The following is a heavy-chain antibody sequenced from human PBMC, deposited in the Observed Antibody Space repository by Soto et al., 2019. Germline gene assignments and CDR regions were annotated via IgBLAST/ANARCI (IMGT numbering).Heavy chain of an antibody. D-gene: IGHD2-15*01. Sequence: QVQLVQSGAEVKKPGSSVKVSCKASGGTFSSYTISWVRQAPGQGLEWMGRIIPILGIANYAQKFQGRVTITADKSTSTAYMKLSSLRSEDTAVYYCARDLGPTCSGGSCYFGWFDPWGQGTLVTVSS. CDR3: ARDLGPTCSGGSCYFGWFDP. J-gene: IGHJ5*02. V-gene: IGHV1-69*08. CDR1: GGTFSSYT. CDR2: IIPILGIA.